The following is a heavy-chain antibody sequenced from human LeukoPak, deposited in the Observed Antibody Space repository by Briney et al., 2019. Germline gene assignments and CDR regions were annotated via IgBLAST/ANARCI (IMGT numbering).Heavy chain of an antibody. CDR1: GGSISSYY. Sequence: SETLSLTCTVSGGSISSYYWNWTRQPPGKGLEWIGYIYYSGNTKYNPSLESRVTISVDTSKNQFSLKLRSVTAADTAVYYCARGMPQGWVHWFDSWGQGTLVTVSS. V-gene: IGHV4-59*13. CDR2: IYYSGNT. J-gene: IGHJ5*01. CDR3: ARGMPQGWVHWFDS. D-gene: IGHD1-26*01.